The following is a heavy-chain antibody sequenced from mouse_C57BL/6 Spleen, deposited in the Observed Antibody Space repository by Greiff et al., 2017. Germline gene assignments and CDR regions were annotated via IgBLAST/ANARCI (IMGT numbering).Heavy chain of an antibody. CDR2: IDPANGNT. J-gene: IGHJ2*01. V-gene: IGHV14-3*01. Sequence: EVQLQQSVAELVRPGASVKLSCTASGFNIKNNYMNWVKQRPEQGLEWIGRIDPANGNTNYAPKFQGKATITADTSSNTAYLQLSSLTAEDTAIYYCARSQLRQGFDYWGQGTTLTVSS. CDR1: GFNIKNNY. CDR3: ARSQLRQGFDY. D-gene: IGHD2-4*01.